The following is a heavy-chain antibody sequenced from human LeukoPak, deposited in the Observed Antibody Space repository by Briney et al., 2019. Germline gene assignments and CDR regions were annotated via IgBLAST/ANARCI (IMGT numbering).Heavy chain of an antibody. CDR3: ARQGSYSYGSGTYYNGHFDY. V-gene: IGHV4-39*01. Sequence: SETLSLTCTVSGGSISSSSHYWGWIRQPPGKGLEWIVSIFYSGSTFYNPSLKSRVTISVDTSKNQFSLMLSPVTAADTAVFYCARQGSYSYGSGTYYNGHFDYWAQGTLVTVSS. CDR1: GGSISSSSHY. CDR2: IFYSGST. J-gene: IGHJ4*02. D-gene: IGHD3-10*01.